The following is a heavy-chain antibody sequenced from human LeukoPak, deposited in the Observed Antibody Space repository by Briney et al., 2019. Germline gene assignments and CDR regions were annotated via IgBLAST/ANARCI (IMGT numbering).Heavy chain of an antibody. CDR1: GFTFDDYA. V-gene: IGHV3-9*01. J-gene: IGHJ6*02. CDR2: ISWNSGSI. D-gene: IGHD1-1*01. Sequence: PGRSLRLSCAASGFTFDDYAMHWVRQAPGKGLEWVSGISWNSGSIGYADSVKGRFTISRGNAKNTLYVQMNSLRAEDTAVYYCARMGHDILVPSGMDVWGQGTTVTVSS. CDR3: ARMGHDILVPSGMDV.